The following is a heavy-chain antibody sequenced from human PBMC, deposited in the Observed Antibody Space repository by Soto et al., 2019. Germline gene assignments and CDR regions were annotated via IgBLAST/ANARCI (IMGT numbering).Heavy chain of an antibody. CDR1: GGSITSYD. CDR3: ARNGAYGRSGYYDS. Sequence: PSETLSLTCTVSGGSITSYDWSWIRQPPGRGLEWIGYISNSESTKYNPSLKSRVTMSVDASKNQFSLKLSSVTAADTAVYYCARNGAYGRSGYYDSWGRRTLVTVSS. V-gene: IGHV4-59*08. J-gene: IGHJ5*01. CDR2: ISNSEST. D-gene: IGHD3-22*01.